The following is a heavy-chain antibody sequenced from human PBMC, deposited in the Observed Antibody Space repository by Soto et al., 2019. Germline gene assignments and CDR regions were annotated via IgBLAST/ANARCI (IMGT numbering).Heavy chain of an antibody. V-gene: IGHV2-5*02. CDR2: IYWDDDK. D-gene: IGHD5-12*01. Sequence: SGPTLVNPTQTLTLTCTFSGSSLSTSGVGVGWIRQPPGKALEWLALIYWDDDKRYSPSLKSRLTITKDTSKNQVVLTMTNMDPVDIATYYCAHSPVARSSGYWGQGTLVTVSS. CDR1: GSSLSTSGVG. CDR3: AHSPVARSSGY. J-gene: IGHJ4*02.